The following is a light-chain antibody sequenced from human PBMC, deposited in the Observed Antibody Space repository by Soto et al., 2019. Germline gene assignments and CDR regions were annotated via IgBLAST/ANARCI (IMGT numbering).Light chain of an antibody. CDR1: SSNIGAGYD. Sequence: QAVVTQPPSVSGAPGQRVTISCTGSSSNIGAGYDVHWYQQLPGTAPKLLIYGNSNRPSGVPDRFSGAKSGTSASLAITGLQAEDEADYYCQSCDSSLSAPFGGGTKVTVL. J-gene: IGLJ2*01. CDR2: GNS. CDR3: QSCDSSLSAP. V-gene: IGLV1-40*01.